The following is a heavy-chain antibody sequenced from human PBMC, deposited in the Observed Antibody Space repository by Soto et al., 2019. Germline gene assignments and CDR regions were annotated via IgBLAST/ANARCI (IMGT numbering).Heavy chain of an antibody. Sequence: QVQLVQSGGEVKRPGASVKFSCKTSSYTFSNYGITWVRQAPGQPLEWLGRISLYSDCTNYAQKFQGRVSMTTDTYTTTAYMELRSLRSDDTAVYYWGRVVPGAEALFGLWGQVTLVTV. CDR2: ISLYSDCT. J-gene: IGHJ4*02. CDR3: GRVVPGAEALFGL. CDR1: SYTFSNYG. D-gene: IGHD3-10*02. V-gene: IGHV1-18*01.